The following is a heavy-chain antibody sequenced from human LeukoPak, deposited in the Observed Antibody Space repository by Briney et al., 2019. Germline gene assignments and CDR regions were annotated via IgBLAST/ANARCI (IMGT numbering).Heavy chain of an antibody. J-gene: IGHJ5*02. CDR1: GYTLTELS. CDR2: FDPEDGET. Sequence: ASVKVSCKVSGYTLTELSMHWVRQAPGKGLEWMGGFDPEDGETIYAQKFQGRVTMTEDTSTDTAYMELSSLRSEDTAVYYCATGYADDNWFDPWGQGTLVTASS. V-gene: IGHV1-24*01. CDR3: ATGYADDNWFDP. D-gene: IGHD1-1*01.